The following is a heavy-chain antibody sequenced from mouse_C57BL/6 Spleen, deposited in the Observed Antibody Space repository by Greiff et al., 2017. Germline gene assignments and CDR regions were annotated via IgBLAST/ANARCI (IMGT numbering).Heavy chain of an antibody. CDR3: ARIYDYDGGIDY. CDR1: GYTFTSYW. Sequence: VQLVESGTELVKPGASVKLSCKASGYTFTSYWMHWVKQRPGQGLEWIGNINPSNGGTNYNEKFKSKATLTVDKSSSTAYMQLSSLTSEDSAVYYCARIYDYDGGIDYWGQGTTLTVSS. CDR2: INPSNGGT. V-gene: IGHV1-53*01. J-gene: IGHJ2*01. D-gene: IGHD2-4*01.